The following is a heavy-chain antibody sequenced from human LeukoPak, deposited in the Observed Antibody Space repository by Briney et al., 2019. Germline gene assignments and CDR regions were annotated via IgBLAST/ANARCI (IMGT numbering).Heavy chain of an antibody. CDR1: GGSFSGYY. D-gene: IGHD1-14*01. CDR2: INHSGST. V-gene: IGHV4-34*01. CDR3: ARSGGVTGTTSPFDY. J-gene: IGHJ4*02. Sequence: SETLSLTCAVYGGSFSGYYWSWIRQPPGKGLEWIGEINHSGSTNYNPSFKSRVTISVDTSKNQFSLKLSSVTAADTAVYYCARSGGVTGTTSPFDYWGQGTLVTVSS.